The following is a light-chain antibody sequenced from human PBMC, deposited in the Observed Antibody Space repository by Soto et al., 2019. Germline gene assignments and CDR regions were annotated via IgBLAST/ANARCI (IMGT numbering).Light chain of an antibody. Sequence: EIVLTQSPATLSLSPGERATLSCRASQSVSSYLAWYQQKPGQAPRLLIYDASTRATGIPARFSGSGSGTDFTLTITSLEPEDFAVYYCQQRNYWPPGTFGQGTRLEIK. J-gene: IGKJ5*01. CDR1: QSVSSY. V-gene: IGKV3-11*01. CDR3: QQRNYWPPGT. CDR2: DAS.